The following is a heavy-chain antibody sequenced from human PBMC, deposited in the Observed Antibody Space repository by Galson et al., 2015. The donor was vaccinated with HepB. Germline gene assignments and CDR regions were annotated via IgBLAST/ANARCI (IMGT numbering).Heavy chain of an antibody. CDR1: GYTFSSHE. CDR3: ARAWRHSDAFDH. CDR2: IDSNSGNT. V-gene: IGHV1-8*01. J-gene: IGHJ4*02. Sequence: SVKVSCKASGYTFSSHEINWVRQATGQGLEWMGWIDSNSGNTAYAPKFQGRVTLTRNTSTTTAYMELSSLRSEDSAIYYCARAWRHSDAFDHWGQGTLAAVSS. D-gene: IGHD3-3*01.